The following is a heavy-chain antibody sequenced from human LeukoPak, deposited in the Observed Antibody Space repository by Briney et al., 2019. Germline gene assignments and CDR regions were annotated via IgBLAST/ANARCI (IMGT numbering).Heavy chain of an antibody. D-gene: IGHD6-19*01. V-gene: IGHV1-2*02. J-gene: IGHJ6*04. CDR1: GYTLTELS. CDR2: INPNSGGT. CDR3: ARDIAVAGMDV. Sequence: ASVKVSCKVSGYTLTELSMHWVRQAPGQGLEWMGWINPNSGGTNYAQKFQGRVTMTRDTSISTAYMELSRLRSDDTAVYYCARDIAVAGMDVWGKGTTVTVSS.